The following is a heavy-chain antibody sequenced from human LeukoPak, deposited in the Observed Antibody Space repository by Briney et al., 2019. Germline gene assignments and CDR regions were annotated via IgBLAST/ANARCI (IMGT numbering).Heavy chain of an antibody. J-gene: IGHJ4*02. CDR1: GFTFSSYA. V-gene: IGHV3-23*01. CDR2: ISGSGGST. D-gene: IGHD2-2*01. CDR3: AKVSSKVVVVPAAVLFDY. Sequence: GGSLRLSRAASGFTFSSYAMSWVRQAPGKGLEWVSAISGSGGSTYYADSVKGRFTISRDNSKNTLYLQMNSLRAEDTAVYYCAKVSSKVVVVPAAVLFDYWGQGTLVTVSS.